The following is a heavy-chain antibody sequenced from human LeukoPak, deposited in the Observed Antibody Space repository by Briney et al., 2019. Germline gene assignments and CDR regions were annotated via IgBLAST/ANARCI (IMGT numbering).Heavy chain of an antibody. D-gene: IGHD2-15*01. CDR3: ARVTAPMPNCSGCSCYSGTYYYYYYMDV. J-gene: IGHJ6*03. CDR2: IYSGGSK. Sequence: GGSLRLSCAASGFTFSSYGMSWVRQAPGKGLEWVSVIYSGGSKYYPDSVKDRFTISRDNSKTTLYLQMNSLRAEDTAVYYCARVTAPMPNCSGCSCYSGTYYYYYYMDVWGKGTTVTISS. CDR1: GFTFSSYG. V-gene: IGHV3-66*01.